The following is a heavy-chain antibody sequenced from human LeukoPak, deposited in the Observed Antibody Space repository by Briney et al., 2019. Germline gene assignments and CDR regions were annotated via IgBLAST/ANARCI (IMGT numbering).Heavy chain of an antibody. J-gene: IGHJ4*02. Sequence: PGGSLRLSCAASGFTFRSYAMSWVRQAPGKGLEWVSTISNSGGSTHYADSVKGRFTISRDNSKNTLYLQINSLRAEDTAVYYCAMQLWSPGYWGQGTLVTVSA. D-gene: IGHD5-18*01. CDR3: AMQLWSPGY. CDR2: ISNSGGST. CDR1: GFTFRSYA. V-gene: IGHV3-23*01.